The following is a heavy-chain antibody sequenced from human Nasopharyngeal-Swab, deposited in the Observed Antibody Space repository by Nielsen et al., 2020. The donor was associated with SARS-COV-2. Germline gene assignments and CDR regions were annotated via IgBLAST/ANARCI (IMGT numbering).Heavy chain of an antibody. Sequence: GESLKISCVGSGFTFSDYYMSWIRQAPGKGLEWVSYISDSGTTMYADSVKGRFTISRDNARKSVYLQLNSLRAEDTAVYYCAARALTDDYFDYWGQGTLVTVSS. CDR2: ISDSGTTM. CDR3: AARALTDDYFDY. D-gene: IGHD2-21*02. V-gene: IGHV3-11*01. J-gene: IGHJ4*02. CDR1: GFTFSDYY.